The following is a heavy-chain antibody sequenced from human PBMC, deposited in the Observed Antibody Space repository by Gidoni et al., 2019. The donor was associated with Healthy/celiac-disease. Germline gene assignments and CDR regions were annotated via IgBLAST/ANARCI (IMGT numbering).Heavy chain of an antibody. CDR3: AKPMYYYDSSGYYYFDY. J-gene: IGHJ4*02. Sequence: EVQLVESGGGLVQPGGSLRLSCAASGFTFSSYAMSWVRQAPGKGLEWVSAISGSGGSTYYADSVKGRFTISRDNSKNTLYLQMNSLRAEDTAVYYCAKPMYYYDSSGYYYFDYWGQGTLVTVSS. D-gene: IGHD3-22*01. CDR2: ISGSGGST. CDR1: GFTFSSYA. V-gene: IGHV3-23*04.